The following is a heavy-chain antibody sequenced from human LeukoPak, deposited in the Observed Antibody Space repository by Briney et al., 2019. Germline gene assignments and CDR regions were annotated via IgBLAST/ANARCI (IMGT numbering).Heavy chain of an antibody. V-gene: IGHV1-46*01. CDR3: ARDGGSGSYYNPYYYYMDV. Sequence: GASVKVSCKASGYIFTSYYVHWVRQAPGQGLEWVGLINPSGGGTSYAQKFQGRVTMTRDTSTSTVYMELSSLRSEDTAVYYCARDGGSGSYYNPYYYYMDVWGKGTTVTVSS. CDR2: INPSGGGT. CDR1: GYIFTSYY. D-gene: IGHD3-10*01. J-gene: IGHJ6*03.